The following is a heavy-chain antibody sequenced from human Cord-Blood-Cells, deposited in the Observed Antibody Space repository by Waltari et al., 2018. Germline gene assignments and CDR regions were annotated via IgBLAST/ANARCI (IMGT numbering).Heavy chain of an antibody. V-gene: IGHV3-30*18. CDR1: GFTFSSYG. CDR2: ISYDGSNK. J-gene: IGHJ3*02. Sequence: QVQLVESGGGVVQPGRSLRLSCAASGFTFSSYGMHWVRQAPGKGLEWVAVISYDGSNKYYADSVKGRFTISRDNSKNTLYLQMNSLRAEDTAVYYCAKDLGNAFDIWGQGTMVTVSS. D-gene: IGHD7-27*01. CDR3: AKDLGNAFDI.